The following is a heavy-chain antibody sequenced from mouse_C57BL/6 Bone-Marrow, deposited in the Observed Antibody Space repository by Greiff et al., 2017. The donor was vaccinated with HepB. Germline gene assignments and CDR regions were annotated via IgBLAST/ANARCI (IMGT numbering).Heavy chain of an antibody. Sequence: VQVVESGPGLVQPSQSLSITCTVSGFSLTSYGVHWVRQSPGKGLEWLGVIWRGGSTDYNAAFMSRLSITKDNSKSQVFFKMNSLQADDTAIYYCVLYYYGSRWYFDVWGTGTTVTVSS. CDR3: VLYYYGSRWYFDV. CDR2: IWRGGST. J-gene: IGHJ1*03. V-gene: IGHV2-5*01. CDR1: GFSLTSYG. D-gene: IGHD1-1*01.